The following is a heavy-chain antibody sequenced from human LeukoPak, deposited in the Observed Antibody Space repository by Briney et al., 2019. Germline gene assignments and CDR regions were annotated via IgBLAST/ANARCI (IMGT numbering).Heavy chain of an antibody. Sequence: SGPTLVKPTQTLTLTCTFSGFSLSTRGVGVGWIRQPPGKALEWLALIYWDDDKRYSPSLKSRLTITKDTSKNQVVLTMTNMDPVDTTTYYCGQFRGLSSYRCYSYFQHWGQGHPGTVSP. CDR1: GFSLSTRGVG. CDR3: GQFRGLSSYRCYSYFQH. CDR2: IYWDDDK. J-gene: IGHJ1*01. V-gene: IGHV2-5*02. D-gene: IGHD2-2*01.